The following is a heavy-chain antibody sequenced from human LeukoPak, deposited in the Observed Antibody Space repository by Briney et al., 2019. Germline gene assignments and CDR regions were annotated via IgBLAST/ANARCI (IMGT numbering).Heavy chain of an antibody. D-gene: IGHD3-10*01. Sequence: SETLSLTCTVSGGSISSGSYYWSWIRQPAGKGLEWIGRIYTSGSTNYNPSLKSRVTISVDTSKNQFSLKLNSVTAADTAVYYCARDMYYYGSGSYRFDYWGQGTLVTVSS. J-gene: IGHJ4*02. V-gene: IGHV4-61*02. CDR1: GGSISSGSYY. CDR2: IYTSGST. CDR3: ARDMYYYGSGSYRFDY.